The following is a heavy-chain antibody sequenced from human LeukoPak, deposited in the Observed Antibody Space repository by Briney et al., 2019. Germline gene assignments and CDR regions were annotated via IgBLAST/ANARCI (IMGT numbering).Heavy chain of an antibody. D-gene: IGHD2-2*01. CDR3: AKDRDSVVVPAASCFVY. V-gene: IGHV3-23*01. Sequence: GGSLRLSCAASGFTFSSFWMSWVRQAPGKGLEWVSAISGCGGSTYYADSVKGRFTISRDNSKNTLYLQMNGLRAEDTAVYYCAKDRDSVVVPAASCFVYWGQGTLVTVSS. CDR2: ISGCGGST. J-gene: IGHJ4*02. CDR1: GFTFSSFW.